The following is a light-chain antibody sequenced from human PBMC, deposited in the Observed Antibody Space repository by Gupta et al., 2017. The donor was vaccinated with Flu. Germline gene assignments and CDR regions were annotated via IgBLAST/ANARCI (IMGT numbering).Light chain of an antibody. J-gene: IGLJ3*02. Sequence: QSALTQPASVSGSPGQSINISYTGTISEVGSVNYVSSYQHHAGKAPKLMIQEFTNRPCGVYTRFSGSKSVNTASLTISVLSDEDEADYYSSSYAIISAWVFGGGTKLTVL. V-gene: IGLV2-14*01. CDR2: EFT. CDR3: SSYAIISAWV. CDR1: ISEVGSVNY.